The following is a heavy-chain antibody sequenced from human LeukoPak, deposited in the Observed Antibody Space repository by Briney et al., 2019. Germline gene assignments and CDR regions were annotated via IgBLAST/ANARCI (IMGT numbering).Heavy chain of an antibody. J-gene: IGHJ4*02. D-gene: IGHD3-22*01. CDR3: AREVRRITMIVVVILDY. V-gene: IGHV1-18*01. CDR2: ISAYNGNT. CDR1: GYTFTSYG. Sequence: GASVKVSCKASGYTFTSYGISWVRQAPGQGLEWMGWISAYNGNTNYAQKLQGRVTMTTDASTSTAYMELRSLRSDDTAVYYCAREVRRITMIVVVILDYWGQGTLVTVSS.